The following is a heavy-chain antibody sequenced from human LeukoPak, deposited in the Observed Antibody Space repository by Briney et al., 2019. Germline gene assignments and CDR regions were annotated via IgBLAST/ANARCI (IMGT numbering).Heavy chain of an antibody. CDR1: GFTFGTYT. Sequence: SGGSLRLSCAASGFTFGTYTMRWVRQVPGQGLEWVAGISADGARTYYAGSVQGRFTISRDNANNMLNLQLSALRADDAAVYYCAKDRGGLPHPIWFDSWGQGTMVAVSS. V-gene: IGHV3-23*01. J-gene: IGHJ5*01. CDR2: ISADGART. D-gene: IGHD2-21*01. CDR3: AKDRGGLPHPIWFDS.